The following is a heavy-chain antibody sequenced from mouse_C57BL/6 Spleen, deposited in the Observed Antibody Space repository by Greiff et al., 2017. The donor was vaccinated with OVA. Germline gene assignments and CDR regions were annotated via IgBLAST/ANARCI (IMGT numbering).Heavy chain of an antibody. V-gene: IGHV1-4*01. J-gene: IGHJ1*03. CDR3: ARYGNYWYFGV. Sequence: VQLQQSGAELARPGASVKMSCKASGYTFTSYTMHWVKQRPGQGLEWIGYINPSSGYTKYNQKFKDKATLTADKSSSTAYMQLSSLTSEDSAVYYCARYGNYWYFGVWGTGTTVTVSS. D-gene: IGHD2-1*01. CDR2: INPSSGYT. CDR1: GYTFTSYT.